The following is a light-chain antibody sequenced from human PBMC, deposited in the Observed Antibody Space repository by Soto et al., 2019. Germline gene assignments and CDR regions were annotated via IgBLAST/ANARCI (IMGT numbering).Light chain of an antibody. CDR3: LQDNGYPHT. V-gene: IGKV1-6*01. CDR2: AAS. Sequence: AIQMTQSPSSLSASVGDRVTITCRASQAIRNGLAWFQQKPGKAPKLLIYAASTLHSGVPSRFTGSGSGTDFTLTITSLQPEDFATYYCLQDNGYPHTFGQGTKVEIK. J-gene: IGKJ1*01. CDR1: QAIRNG.